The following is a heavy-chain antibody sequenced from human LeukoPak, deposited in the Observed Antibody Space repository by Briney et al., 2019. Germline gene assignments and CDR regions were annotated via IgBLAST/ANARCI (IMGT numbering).Heavy chain of an antibody. CDR2: IIPIFGTA. CDR1: GGTFSSYA. D-gene: IGHD3-3*01. CDR3: ARNRREWLLYRYYYYYMDV. J-gene: IGHJ6*03. V-gene: IGHV1-69*13. Sequence: ASVKVSCKASGGTFSSYAISWVRQAPGQGLEWMGGIIPIFGTANYAQKFQGRVTITADESTSTAYMELSSLRSEDTAVYYCARNRREWLLYRYYYYYMDVWGKGTTVTVSS.